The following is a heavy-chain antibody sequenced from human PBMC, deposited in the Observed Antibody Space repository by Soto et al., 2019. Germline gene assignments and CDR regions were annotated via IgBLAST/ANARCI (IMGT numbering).Heavy chain of an antibody. V-gene: IGHV1-18*01. J-gene: IGHJ4*02. D-gene: IGHD3-9*01. Sequence: ASVKVSCKTSGYTFTDHGINCVRQAPGQGLEWMAWISTKSGNRNYAPKMQGRVTVSTDTSTSTAHMEVASLRPDDTAVYYCAVLTGYYIDFWGQGTLVTVS. CDR3: AVLTGYYIDF. CDR2: ISTKSGNR. CDR1: GYTFTDHG.